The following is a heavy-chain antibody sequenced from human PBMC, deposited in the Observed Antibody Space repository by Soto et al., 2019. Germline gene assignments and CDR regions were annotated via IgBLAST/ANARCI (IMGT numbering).Heavy chain of an antibody. CDR3: TRVLDPGYSDS. CDR1: GGSISGHH. Sequence: SETLSLTCTVSGGSISGHHWSWIRQAPGKTLEWIGHVHSGGNTNYNPSLSSRLTVSADTSRNQFSLKLTSVTAADTAIYYCTRVLDPGYSDSWAREPWSPSPQ. J-gene: IGHJ4*02. CDR2: VHSGGNT. V-gene: IGHV4-59*11.